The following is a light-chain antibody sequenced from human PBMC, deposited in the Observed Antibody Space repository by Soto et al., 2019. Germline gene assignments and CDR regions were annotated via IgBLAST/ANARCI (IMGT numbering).Light chain of an antibody. CDR1: QNVNGF. V-gene: IGKV3-11*01. CDR3: QQRDSWPIT. J-gene: IGKJ5*01. CDR2: DAF. Sequence: EIGLTQFPAILSLSPGQRATLSFMASQNVNGFLAWYQQKPGQVPRLLMYDAFKRASGIPARFSGSGSGTDFTLTISSLDLEDFAVYYCQQRDSWPITFGPGTRLEIK.